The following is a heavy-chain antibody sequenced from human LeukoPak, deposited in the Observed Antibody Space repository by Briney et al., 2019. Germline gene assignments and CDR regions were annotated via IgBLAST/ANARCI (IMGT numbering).Heavy chain of an antibody. Sequence: ASVKVSCKASGYTFTSSDINWVRQAPGQGLEWMGWMNPNSGHTGYAQKFQGRVTMTRNTSISTAYMELSSLRSEDTAVYFCARAQGSNWFGPWGQGTLVTVSS. CDR2: MNPNSGHT. D-gene: IGHD6-19*01. J-gene: IGHJ5*02. V-gene: IGHV1-8*01. CDR1: GYTFTSSD. CDR3: ARAQGSNWFGP.